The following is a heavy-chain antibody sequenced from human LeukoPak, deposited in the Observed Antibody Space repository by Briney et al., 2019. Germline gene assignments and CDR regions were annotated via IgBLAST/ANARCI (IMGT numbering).Heavy chain of an antibody. D-gene: IGHD6-13*01. CDR2: ISAYNGNT. Sequence: ASVKVSCKASGYTFTSYGISWVRQAPGQGLEWMGWISAYNGNTNNAQKLQGRVTMTTDTSTSTAYMELRSLRSDDTAVYYCARVSSSSWYGDYFDYWGQGTLVTVSS. CDR1: GYTFTSYG. J-gene: IGHJ4*02. CDR3: ARVSSSSWYGDYFDY. V-gene: IGHV1-18*01.